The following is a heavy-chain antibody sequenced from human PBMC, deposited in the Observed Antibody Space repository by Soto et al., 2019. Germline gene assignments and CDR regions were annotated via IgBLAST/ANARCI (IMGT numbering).Heavy chain of an antibody. V-gene: IGHV3-74*01. CDR2: INSDGTTT. CDR3: ARGIKNYYGVDV. Sequence: GGSLRLSCAASGFTFTSYWMHWVRQAPGKGLVWVSRINSDGTTTNYAESVTGRFTISRDNAKNAVYLQMNSLRAEDTAVYYCARGIKNYYGVDVWGQGTTVTVSS. J-gene: IGHJ6*02. CDR1: GFTFTSYW.